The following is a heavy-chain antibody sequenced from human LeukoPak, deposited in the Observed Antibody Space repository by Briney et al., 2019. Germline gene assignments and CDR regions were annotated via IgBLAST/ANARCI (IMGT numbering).Heavy chain of an antibody. V-gene: IGHV3-74*01. D-gene: IGHD3-9*01. CDR2: INSDGSST. Sequence: PGGSLRLSCAACGFTFSSYWMHWVRQAQGKGLVWVSRINSDGSSTSYADSVKGRFTISRDNAKNTLYLQMNSLRAEDTAVYYCARDPGELRYFDWLFSSLDAFDIWGQGTMVTVSS. CDR1: GFTFSSYW. CDR3: ARDPGELRYFDWLFSSLDAFDI. J-gene: IGHJ3*02.